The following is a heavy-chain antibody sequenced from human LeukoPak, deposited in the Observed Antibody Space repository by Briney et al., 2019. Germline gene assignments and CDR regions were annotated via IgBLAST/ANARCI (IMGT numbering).Heavy chain of an antibody. D-gene: IGHD6-6*01. J-gene: IGHJ6*02. CDR1: EFTFRSYA. CDR2: ISGSGDSK. Sequence: GGSLRLSCAASEFTFRSYAMSWVRQAPGKGLEWVSTISGSGDSKYYEDSVKGRFTISRDNSKNTLYLQMNSLRAEDTAVYYCAKALSRPQYNYYYGRDVWGQGTTVTVSS. V-gene: IGHV3-23*01. CDR3: AKALSRPQYNYYYGRDV.